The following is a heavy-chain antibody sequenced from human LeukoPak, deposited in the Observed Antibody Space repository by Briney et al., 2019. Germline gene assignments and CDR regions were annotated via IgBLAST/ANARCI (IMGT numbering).Heavy chain of an antibody. CDR2: ISYDGSNK. Sequence: GGSLRLSCAASGFTFSSYAMHWVRQAPGKGLEWVAVISYDGSNKYYADSVKGRFTISRDNSKNTLYLQMNSLRAEDTAVYYCARGRGDYDFRSGKEFDYWGQGTLVTVSS. CDR3: ARGRGDYDFRSGKEFDY. CDR1: GFTFSSYA. D-gene: IGHD3-3*01. J-gene: IGHJ4*02. V-gene: IGHV3-30-3*01.